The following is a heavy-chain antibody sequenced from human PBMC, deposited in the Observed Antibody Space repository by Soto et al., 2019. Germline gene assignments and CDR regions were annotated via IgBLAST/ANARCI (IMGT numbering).Heavy chain of an antibody. Sequence: GGSLRLSGAASRFSFRNYAMTWVRQSPGEGLACISTLTGSISNIYYADSVNGLFAISRDNSRNTLYLQMNSLTAEDTAVYYCARVLGYCSSTSCLEKWFDPWGQGTLVTVSS. V-gene: IGHV3-23*01. CDR3: ARVLGYCSSTSCLEKWFDP. D-gene: IGHD2-2*01. CDR2: LTGSISNI. CDR1: RFSFRNYA. J-gene: IGHJ5*02.